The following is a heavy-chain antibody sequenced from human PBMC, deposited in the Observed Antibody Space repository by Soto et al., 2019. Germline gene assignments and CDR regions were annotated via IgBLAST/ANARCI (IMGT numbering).Heavy chain of an antibody. D-gene: IGHD2-2*02. V-gene: IGHV1-69*13. CDR2: IIPIFGTA. J-gene: IGHJ6*02. CDR3: ASGQGYCISTSCYNPPYYYYGMDV. CDR1: GGTFSSYA. Sequence: SVKVSCKASGGTFSSYAISWVRQAPGQGLEWMGGIIPIFGTANYVQKFQGRVTITADESTSTAYMELSSLRSEDTAVYYCASGQGYCISTSCYNPPYYYYGMDVWGQGTTVTVSS.